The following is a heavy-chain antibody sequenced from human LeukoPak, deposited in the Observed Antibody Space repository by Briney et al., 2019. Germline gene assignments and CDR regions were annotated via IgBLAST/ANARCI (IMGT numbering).Heavy chain of an antibody. Sequence: GGSLRLSCAASGFTFDDYAMHWVRQAPGKGLEWDSGISWNSGSIGYADSVKGRFTISRDNAKNSLYVQMNSLRAEDTALYYCAKDRGMAQLGIDYWGQGTLVTVSS. CDR3: AKDRGMAQLGIDY. D-gene: IGHD5-24*01. CDR2: ISWNSGSI. V-gene: IGHV3-9*01. J-gene: IGHJ4*02. CDR1: GFTFDDYA.